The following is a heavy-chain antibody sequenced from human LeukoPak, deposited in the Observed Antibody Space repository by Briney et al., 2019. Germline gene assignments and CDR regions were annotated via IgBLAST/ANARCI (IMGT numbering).Heavy chain of an antibody. CDR3: ARDFRNSYGPTSYYFDY. V-gene: IGHV3-7*04. Sequence: GGSLRLSCAASGFTFSNYWMNWVRQAPGKGLEWVANIKQDGSEMYSVDSVKGRFTISRDNAKNSLYLQMNSLRAEDTAVYYCARDFRNSYGPTSYYFDYWGQGTLVTVSS. CDR2: IKQDGSEM. CDR1: GFTFSNYW. D-gene: IGHD5-18*01. J-gene: IGHJ4*02.